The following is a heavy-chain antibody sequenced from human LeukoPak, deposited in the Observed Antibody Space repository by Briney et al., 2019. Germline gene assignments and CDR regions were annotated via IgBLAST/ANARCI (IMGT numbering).Heavy chain of an antibody. CDR2: INTGESST. D-gene: IGHD4-11*01. V-gene: IGHV3-74*01. CDR3: ARSNQADDY. Sequence: SGGSLRLSCAASGFTFSSYWMHWVRQVPGKGLVWVSRINTGESSTTYPDSVKGRFTISRDNAKNTLYLQMNSLRAEDTAVYYCARSNQADDYWGQGTLVTVSS. J-gene: IGHJ4*02. CDR1: GFTFSSYW.